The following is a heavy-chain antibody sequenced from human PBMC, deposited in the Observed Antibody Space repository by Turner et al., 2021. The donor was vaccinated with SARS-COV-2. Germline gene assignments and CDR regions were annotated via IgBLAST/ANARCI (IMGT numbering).Heavy chain of an antibody. Sequence: VQLVQSGAEVKKPGASVKVSCKASGYTFTSYDTNWVRQAIGQGLEWMGWMDPNSGNTGYAQKFQGRVTMTRNTSISTAYMGLSSLRSEDTAVYYCARTFTAMVRVDYWGQGTLVTVSS. CDR3: ARTFTAMVRVDY. CDR2: MDPNSGNT. J-gene: IGHJ4*02. V-gene: IGHV1-8*01. D-gene: IGHD5-18*01. CDR1: GYTFTSYD.